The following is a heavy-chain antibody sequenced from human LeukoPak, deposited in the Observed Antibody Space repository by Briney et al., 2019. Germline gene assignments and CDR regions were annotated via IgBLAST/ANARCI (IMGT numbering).Heavy chain of an antibody. J-gene: IGHJ4*02. D-gene: IGHD3-10*01. V-gene: IGHV3-23*01. CDR1: GFTFSTYA. CDR3: AKATVVRGPSTFGS. Sequence: GGSLRLSCAASGFTFSTYAMSWVRQAPGKGLEWVSTLSGSDNTTYYADSVKGRFTISRDNSENTLYLQMNSLRGEDTAVYYCAKATVVRGPSTFGSWGQGTLVIVSS. CDR2: LSGSDNTT.